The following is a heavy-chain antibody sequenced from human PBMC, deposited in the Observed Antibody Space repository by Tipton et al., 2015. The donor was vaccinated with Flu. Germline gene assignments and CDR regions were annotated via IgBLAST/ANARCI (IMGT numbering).Heavy chain of an antibody. CDR1: GGSIRSYY. CDR3: ARAGTTWGHMDV. D-gene: IGHD3-16*01. CDR2: IYYSGST. V-gene: IGHV4-59*01. Sequence: TLSLTCTVPGGSIRSYYWSWIRQPAGKGLEWIGYIYYSGSTNYNPSLKSRVTISVDTSKNQFSLKLSSVTAADTAVYYCARAGTTWGHMDVWGQGTTVTVSS. J-gene: IGHJ6*02.